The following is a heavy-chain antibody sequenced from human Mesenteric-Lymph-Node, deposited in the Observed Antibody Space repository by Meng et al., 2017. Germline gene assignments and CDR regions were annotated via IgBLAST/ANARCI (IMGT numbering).Heavy chain of an antibody. CDR3: ARDSRMLEWELLTPIARSIPFDY. V-gene: IGHV1-2*06. CDR1: GYIFNDYY. J-gene: IGHJ4*02. CDR2: INPISGGT. Sequence: ASVKVSCKASGYIFNDYYIDWLRQAPGQGLEWMGRINPISGGTESAQKFQGRVAMTRDTSISTAYMELSRLRSDDTAVYYCARDSRMLEWELLTPIARSIPFDYWGQGTLVTVSS. D-gene: IGHD1-26*01.